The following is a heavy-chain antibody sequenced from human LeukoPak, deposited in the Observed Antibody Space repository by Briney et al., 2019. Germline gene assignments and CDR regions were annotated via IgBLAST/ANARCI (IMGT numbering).Heavy chain of an antibody. CDR3: ASSQSPRYGMDV. J-gene: IGHJ6*02. Sequence: SVKVSCKASGYTFTNYYIHWVRQAPGQGLEWMGGIIPIFGTANYAQKFQGRVTITADESTSTAYMELSSLRSEDTAVYYCASSQSPRYGMDVWGQGTTVTVSS. CDR1: GYTFTNYY. CDR2: IIPIFGTA. V-gene: IGHV1-69*13.